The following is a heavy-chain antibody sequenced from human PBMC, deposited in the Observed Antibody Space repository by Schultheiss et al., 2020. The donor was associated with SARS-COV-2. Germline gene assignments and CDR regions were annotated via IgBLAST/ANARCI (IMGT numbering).Heavy chain of an antibody. CDR1: GYSISSGYY. CDR3: ARGGVEAFWGYSSGLGPFDY. Sequence: SQTLSLTCAVSGYSISSGYYWSWIRQPAGKGLEWIGRIYTSGSTNYNPSLKSRVTMSVDTSKNQFSLKLSSVTAADTAVYYCARGGVEAFWGYSSGLGPFDYWGQGTLVTVSS. V-gene: IGHV4-61*02. J-gene: IGHJ4*02. D-gene: IGHD6-19*01. CDR2: IYTSGST.